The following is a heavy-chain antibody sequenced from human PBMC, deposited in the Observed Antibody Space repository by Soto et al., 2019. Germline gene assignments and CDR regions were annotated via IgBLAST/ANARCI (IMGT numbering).Heavy chain of an antibody. V-gene: IGHV4-39*01. CDR2: IYYSGST. D-gene: IGHD6-13*01. CDR1: GGSISSSSYY. CDR3: ARRIQQQLVLVGGFDP. J-gene: IGHJ5*02. Sequence: QLQLQESGPGLVKPSETLSLTCTVSGGSISSSSYYWGWIRQPPGKGLEWIGSIYYSGSTYYNPSLKSRVTISVDTSKNQFSLKLSSVTAADTAVYYCARRIQQQLVLVGGFDPWGQGTLVTVSS.